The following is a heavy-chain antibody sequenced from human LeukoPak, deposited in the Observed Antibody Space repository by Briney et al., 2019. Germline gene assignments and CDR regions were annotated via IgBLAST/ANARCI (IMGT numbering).Heavy chain of an antibody. CDR2: IYYSGST. CDR1: GGSIFGYY. J-gene: IGHJ4*02. Sequence: PSETLSLTCTVSGGSIFGYYWSWIRQPPGKGLEWMGYIYYSGSTNYNPSLKSRVTISVDTSKNQFSLRVSSVTAADTAVYYCARHLNNCGDDCYIFDYWGQGTLVTVSS. D-gene: IGHD2-21*01. V-gene: IGHV4-59*08. CDR3: ARHLNNCGDDCYIFDY.